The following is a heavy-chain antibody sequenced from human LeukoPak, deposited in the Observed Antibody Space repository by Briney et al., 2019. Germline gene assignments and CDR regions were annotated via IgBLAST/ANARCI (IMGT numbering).Heavy chain of an antibody. V-gene: IGHV1-2*02. J-gene: IGHJ4*02. CDR2: INPNSGGT. D-gene: IGHD6-13*01. CDR3: ARKGRIAAGPPACYFDC. Sequence: ASVKVSCKASGYTFTGYYMHWVRQAPGQGLEWMGWINPNSGGTNYAQKFQGRVTMTRDTSISTAYMELSRLRSDDTAVYYCARKGRIAAGPPACYFDCWGQGTLVTVSS. CDR1: GYTFTGYY.